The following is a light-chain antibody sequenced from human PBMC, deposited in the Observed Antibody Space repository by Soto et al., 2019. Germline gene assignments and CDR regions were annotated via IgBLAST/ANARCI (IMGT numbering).Light chain of an antibody. J-gene: IGKJ2*01. CDR3: QHYNSYLVT. V-gene: IGKV1-5*01. CDR2: DAS. CDR1: QSISSW. Sequence: DIQMTQSPSTLSASVGDRVTITCRASQSISSWLAWYQQKPGKAPKLLIYDASSLESGVPSRFSGSGSGTEFTLTISSLQPDDFATYYYQHYNSYLVTFGQGTKLEIK.